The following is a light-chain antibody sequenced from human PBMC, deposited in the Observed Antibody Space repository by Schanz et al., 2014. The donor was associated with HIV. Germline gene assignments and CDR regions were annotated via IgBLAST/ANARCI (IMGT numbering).Light chain of an antibody. CDR3: QQRSDWPPIT. J-gene: IGKJ5*01. V-gene: IGKV3-11*01. CDR2: GVS. CDR1: QSVGTY. Sequence: EIVLTQSPATLSLSPGERATLSCRASQSVGTYLAWYQQKPGQAPRLLISGVSSRATGVPARFSGSGSGTDFTLTITSLEPEDFAVYYCQQRSDWPPITFGQGTRLEIK.